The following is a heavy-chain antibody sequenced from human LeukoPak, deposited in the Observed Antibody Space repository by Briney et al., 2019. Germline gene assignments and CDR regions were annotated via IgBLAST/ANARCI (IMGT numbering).Heavy chain of an antibody. CDR2: IYENGGTT. CDR1: GFTFRSHA. CDR3: ARVLRAASWRSYDY. Sequence: GGSLRLSCVGSGFTFRSHAMSWVRQAPEKGLEFVSGIYENGGTTYYADSVKGRFSISRDNSKNTLYLQMDSLRGEDTAVYYCARVLRAASWRSYDYWGQGSLVTVSS. J-gene: IGHJ4*02. D-gene: IGHD5-18*01. V-gene: IGHV3-23*01.